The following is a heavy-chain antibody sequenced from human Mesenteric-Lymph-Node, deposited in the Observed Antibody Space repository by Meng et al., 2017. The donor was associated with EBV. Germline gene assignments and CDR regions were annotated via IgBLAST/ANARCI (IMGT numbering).Heavy chain of an antibody. D-gene: IGHD3-3*01. Sequence: QIPLKESGPTPVTPTQTLTLTCTFSGFSLSTRGVLVGWIRQPPGQALEWLALVYWDDDKRYSPSLKSRLSITKNTSKNQVVLTMADMDPVDTGTYYCAGWSARLEYWGPGTLVTVSS. V-gene: IGHV2-5*02. CDR2: VYWDDDK. CDR1: GFSLSTRGVL. CDR3: AGWSARLEY. J-gene: IGHJ4*02.